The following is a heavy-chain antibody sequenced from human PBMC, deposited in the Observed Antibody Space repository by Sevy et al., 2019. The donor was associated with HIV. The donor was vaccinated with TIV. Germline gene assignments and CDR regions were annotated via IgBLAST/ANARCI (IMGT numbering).Heavy chain of an antibody. CDR1: GYSFATYW. CDR2: IYPGDSDT. Sequence: GESLKISCKGSGYSFATYWIGWVRQMPGKGLEWMGIIYPGDSDTRYRPSFQGQVTISADRSISTAFLQWSSLKASDTAIYYCARRCSSSELGHAMDVWGQGTTVTVSS. J-gene: IGHJ6*02. V-gene: IGHV5-51*01. D-gene: IGHD6-6*01. CDR3: ARRCSSSELGHAMDV.